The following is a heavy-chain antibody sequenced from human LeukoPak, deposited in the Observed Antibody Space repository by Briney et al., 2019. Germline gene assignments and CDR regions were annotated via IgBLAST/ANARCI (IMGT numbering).Heavy chain of an antibody. CDR2: VYYNGDI. J-gene: IGHJ4*01. D-gene: IGHD3-22*01. Sequence: SETLSLTCSVSGVPLSTYYWSWLRQSPGKGLEWVAYVYYNGDIMYNPSLKSRVTISLDTSKNQFALSMTAVTAADTAVYFCATTWYYDSRGYLFDDWGHGTLVTVSS. CDR3: ATTWYYDSRGYLFDD. V-gene: IGHV4-59*01. CDR1: GVPLSTYY.